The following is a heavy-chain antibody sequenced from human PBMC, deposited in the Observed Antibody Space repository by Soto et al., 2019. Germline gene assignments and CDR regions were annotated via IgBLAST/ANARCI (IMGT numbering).Heavy chain of an antibody. Sequence: QVQLQESGPGLVKPSETLSLTCTVSGGSINDYYWSWTRQPPGKGLEWIAYGLRPDYTGYNPSLRNRVTISSDTSKNQFSLSLISVTAADTAVYYCVAGPDRAKSAYWGQGTLVTVSS. V-gene: IGHV4-59*01. CDR1: GGSINDYY. CDR2: GLRPDYT. J-gene: IGHJ4*01. CDR3: VAGPDRAKSAY.